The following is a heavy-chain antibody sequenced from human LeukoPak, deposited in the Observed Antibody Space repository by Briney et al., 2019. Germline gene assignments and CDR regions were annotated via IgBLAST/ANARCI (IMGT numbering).Heavy chain of an antibody. V-gene: IGHV4-61*02. CDR2: IYTSGST. CDR3: ARGWSSIWGQVMVTSPYDYMDV. Sequence: PSQTLSLTCTVSGGSISSGSYYWSWIRQPAGKGLEWIGRIYTSGSTNYNPSLKSRVTISVDTSKNQFSLKLSSVTAADTAVYYCARGWSSIWGQVMVTSPYDYMDVWGNGTTITVSS. D-gene: IGHD5-18*01. CDR1: GGSISSGSYY. J-gene: IGHJ6*03.